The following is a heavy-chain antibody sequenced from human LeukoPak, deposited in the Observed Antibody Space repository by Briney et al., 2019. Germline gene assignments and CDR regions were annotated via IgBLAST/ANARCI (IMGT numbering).Heavy chain of an antibody. CDR2: IYSGGST. CDR1: GFTVSSNY. D-gene: IGHD1-26*01. J-gene: IGHJ4*02. V-gene: IGHV3-53*01. Sequence: GGSLRLSCAASGFTVSSNYMSWVRQAPEKGLEWVSVIYSGGSTYYADSVKGRFTNSRDNSKNTLYLQMNSLRAEDTAVYYCAGRGGFSSGSYNYWGQGTLVTVSS. CDR3: AGRGGFSSGSYNY.